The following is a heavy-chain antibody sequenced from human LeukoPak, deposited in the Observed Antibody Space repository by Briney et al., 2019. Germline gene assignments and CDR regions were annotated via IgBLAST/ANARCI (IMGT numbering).Heavy chain of an antibody. CDR2: ISGSGGST. D-gene: IGHD3-22*01. CDR3: AKEIYYYDSSGYHRAFDI. CDR1: GFTFSSYA. V-gene: IGHV3-23*01. J-gene: IGHJ3*02. Sequence: GGSLRLSCAASGFTFSSYAMSWVRQAPGKGLEWVSAISGSGGSTYYADSVKGRFTISRDNSKNTLYLQMNSLRAEDTAVYYCAKEIYYYDSSGYHRAFDIWGQGTMVTVSS.